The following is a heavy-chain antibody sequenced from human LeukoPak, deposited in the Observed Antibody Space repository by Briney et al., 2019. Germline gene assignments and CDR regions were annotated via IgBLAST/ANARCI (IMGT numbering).Heavy chain of an antibody. J-gene: IGHJ4*02. CDR3: AARGYCSSTSCLLEY. D-gene: IGHD2-2*01. CDR2: INSDGSST. CDR1: EFTFSSYW. Sequence: GGSLRLSCAASEFTFSSYWMHWVRQAPGKGLVWVSRINSDGSSTNYADSVKGRFTISRDNAKNTLYLQMNSLRAEDTAVYYCAARGYCSSTSCLLEYWGQGTLVTVSS. V-gene: IGHV3-74*01.